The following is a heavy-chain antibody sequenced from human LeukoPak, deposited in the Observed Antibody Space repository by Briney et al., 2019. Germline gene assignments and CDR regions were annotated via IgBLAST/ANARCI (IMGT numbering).Heavy chain of an antibody. CDR3: AKAPPPYCSGGSRFDAFDI. J-gene: IGHJ3*02. CDR1: GFTFSSYA. Sequence: GGSLRLSCAASGFTFSSYAMSWVRQAPGKGLEWVSAISHSGATTYYADSVKGRFTISRDNSKNTLYLQMNSLKAEDTAEYFCAKAPPPYCSGGSRFDAFDIWGQGTMVTVSS. D-gene: IGHD2-15*01. V-gene: IGHV3-23*01. CDR2: ISHSGATT.